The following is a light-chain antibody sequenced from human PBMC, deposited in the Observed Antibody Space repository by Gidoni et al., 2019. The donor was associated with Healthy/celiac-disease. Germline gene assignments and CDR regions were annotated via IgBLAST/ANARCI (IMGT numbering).Light chain of an antibody. V-gene: IGKV4-1*01. CDR2: WAS. CDR3: QQYYSTPKLT. Sequence: DIVMTQSPDSLAVSLGERATINCKSSQSVLYSSNNKNYLAWYQQKPGQPPKLIIYWASTRESGVPDRFSGSGSGTDFTLTISSLQAEDLAVYYCQQYYSTPKLTFGGGTKVEIK. CDR1: QSVLYSSNNKNY. J-gene: IGKJ4*01.